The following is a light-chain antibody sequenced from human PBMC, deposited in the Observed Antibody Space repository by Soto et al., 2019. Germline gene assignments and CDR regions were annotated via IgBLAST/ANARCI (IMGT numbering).Light chain of an antibody. CDR3: RSNAGSNNVV. CDR2: EVS. V-gene: IGLV2-8*01. CDR1: SSDVGGYNY. Sequence: QSALTQPPSASGSPGQSVTISCTGTSSDVGGYNYVSWYQQHPGKAPKLIIYEVSKRPSGVPDRFSASKSGNTASLTVSGLQAEDEADYYCRSNAGSNNVVFGGGTKLTVL. J-gene: IGLJ2*01.